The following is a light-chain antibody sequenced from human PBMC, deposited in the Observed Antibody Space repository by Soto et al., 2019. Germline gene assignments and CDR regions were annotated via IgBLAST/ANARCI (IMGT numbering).Light chain of an antibody. V-gene: IGKV1-17*01. Sequence: DIQMTQSPPSLSASVGDRFTITCRASQDVSNDLGWFQQKPGKAPKRLIFGASIRATDFPARFSGSGSGTEFTLTISGLKPADFAVYFCQQYNNWHPWTFGHGTKVDI. CDR1: QDVSND. J-gene: IGKJ1*01. CDR2: GAS. CDR3: QQYNNWHPWT.